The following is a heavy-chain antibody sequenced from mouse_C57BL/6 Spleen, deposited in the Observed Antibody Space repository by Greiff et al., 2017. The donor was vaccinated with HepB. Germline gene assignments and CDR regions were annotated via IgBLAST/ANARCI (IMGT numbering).Heavy chain of an antibody. CDR3: ARKGSDYAWFAY. CDR2: IDPSDSYT. CDR1: GYTFTSYW. Sequence: VQLQQSGAELVMPGASVKLSSKASGYTFTSYWMHWVKQRPGQGLEWIGEIDPSDSYTNYNQKFKGKSTLTVDKSSSTAYMQLSSLTSEDSAVYYCARKGSDYAWFAYWGQGTLVTVSA. V-gene: IGHV1-69*01. D-gene: IGHD2-4*01. J-gene: IGHJ3*01.